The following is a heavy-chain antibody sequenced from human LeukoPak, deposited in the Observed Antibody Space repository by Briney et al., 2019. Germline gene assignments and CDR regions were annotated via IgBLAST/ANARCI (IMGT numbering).Heavy chain of an antibody. J-gene: IGHJ4*02. Sequence: GGSLRLSCAASGFTFSSYAMSWVRQAPGKGLEWVSAISGSGGSTYYADSVKGRFTISRDNSKNTLYLQMNSLRAEDTAVYYCAKAAYGSESYYDPFDYWGQGTLVTVSS. CDR1: GFTFSSYA. CDR3: AKAAYGSESYYDPFDY. V-gene: IGHV3-23*01. D-gene: IGHD3-10*01. CDR2: ISGSGGST.